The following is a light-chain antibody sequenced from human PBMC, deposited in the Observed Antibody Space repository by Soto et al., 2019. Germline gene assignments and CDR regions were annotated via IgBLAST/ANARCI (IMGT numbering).Light chain of an antibody. CDR3: TSYTSTNTWV. V-gene: IGLV2-14*01. CDR2: EVN. Sequence: QSVLTQPASVSGSPGQSITISCTGTSSDGGGYNYVSWYQQHPGKAPKLMIYEVNNRPSGVSNRFSGSKSGNTASLTISGLRAEDEADYYCTSYTSTNTWVFGGGTKVTVL. CDR1: SSDGGGYNY. J-gene: IGLJ3*02.